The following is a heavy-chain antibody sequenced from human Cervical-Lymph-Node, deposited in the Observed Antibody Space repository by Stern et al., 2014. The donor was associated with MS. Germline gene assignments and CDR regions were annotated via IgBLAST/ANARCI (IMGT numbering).Heavy chain of an antibody. Sequence: QVQLGQSGAEVKKPGSSVTVSCKASGGTFNNFAISWVRQVPGQGYEWMAGIMQTCDSTNVAHNFRHRVTITADKSSNTVYMELSSLTSDDTAMYYCVRGLSGYDYWYFDLWGRGTLITVSS. CDR3: VRGLSGYDYWYFDL. V-gene: IGHV1-69*06. CDR2: IMQTCDST. D-gene: IGHD5-12*01. J-gene: IGHJ2*01. CDR1: GGTFNNFA.